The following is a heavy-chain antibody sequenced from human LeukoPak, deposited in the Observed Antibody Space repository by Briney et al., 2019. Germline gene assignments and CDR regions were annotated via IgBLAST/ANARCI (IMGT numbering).Heavy chain of an antibody. Sequence: PSETLSLTCTVSGGSISSGGYYWSWIRQHPGKGLEWIGYIYYSGGSTNYNPSLKSRVTISVDTPRNHFSLRLNSVTAADTAVYYCARQTSDTAFDIWGQGTMVTVSS. J-gene: IGHJ3*02. D-gene: IGHD1-14*01. CDR3: ARQTSDTAFDI. CDR2: IYYSGGST. V-gene: IGHV4-61*03. CDR1: GGSISSGGYY.